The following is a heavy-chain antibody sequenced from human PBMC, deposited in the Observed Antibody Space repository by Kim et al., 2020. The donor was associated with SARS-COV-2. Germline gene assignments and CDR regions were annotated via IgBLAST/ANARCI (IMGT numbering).Heavy chain of an antibody. D-gene: IGHD6-19*01. CDR1: GDSVSSNSAA. CDR2: TYYRSKWYN. CDR3: ARGEVDVSQWLVRGSHYYGMDV. J-gene: IGHJ6*02. V-gene: IGHV6-1*01. Sequence: SQTLSLTCAISGDSVSSNSAAWNWIRQSPSRGLEWLGRTYYRSKWYNDYAVSVKSRITINPDTSKNQFSLQLNSVTPEDTAVYYCARGEVDVSQWLVRGSHYYGMDVWGQGTTVTVSS.